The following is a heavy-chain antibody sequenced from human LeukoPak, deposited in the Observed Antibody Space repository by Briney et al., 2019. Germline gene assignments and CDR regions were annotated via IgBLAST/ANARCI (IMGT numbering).Heavy chain of an antibody. D-gene: IGHD3-3*01. J-gene: IGHJ6*03. CDR3: TTNITIFYVPSASYYYVDV. CDR2: IKNKTDGETT. V-gene: IGHV3-15*01. CDR1: GFTFSNAW. Sequence: GGSLRLSRAASGFTFSNAWMSWVRQAPGKGLEWVGRIKNKTDGETTDYAAPVKGRFTISRDDSKNTLYLQMNSLKTEDTAVYYCTTNITIFYVPSASYYYVDVWGKGTTVTVSS.